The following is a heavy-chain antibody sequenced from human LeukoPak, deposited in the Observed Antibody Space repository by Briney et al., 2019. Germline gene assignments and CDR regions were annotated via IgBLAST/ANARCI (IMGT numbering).Heavy chain of an antibody. Sequence: GESLKISCKGSGYSFTSYWIGWVRQLPGKGLEWMGLIYPGDSDTRYSPSFQGQVTISADKSISTAYLQWSSLKASDTAMYYCARYLQAAAAEGWFDPWGQGTLVTVSS. D-gene: IGHD6-13*01. J-gene: IGHJ5*02. CDR1: GYSFTSYW. CDR2: IYPGDSDT. V-gene: IGHV5-51*01. CDR3: ARYLQAAAAEGWFDP.